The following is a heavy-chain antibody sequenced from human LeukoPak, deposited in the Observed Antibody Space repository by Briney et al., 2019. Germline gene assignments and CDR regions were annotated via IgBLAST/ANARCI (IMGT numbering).Heavy chain of an antibody. CDR1: GFTLSDHN. Sequence: GGSLRLSCVASGFTLSDHNMDWVRQATGKGLEWVGRSRKRGNKYVTEDAASVKGRFTISRDDSNNSLYLQMNSLRTEDTAVYYCAREGYNYGSDAFDIWGQGTMVTVSS. V-gene: IGHV3-72*01. D-gene: IGHD5-18*01. CDR2: SRKRGNKYVT. J-gene: IGHJ3*02. CDR3: AREGYNYGSDAFDI.